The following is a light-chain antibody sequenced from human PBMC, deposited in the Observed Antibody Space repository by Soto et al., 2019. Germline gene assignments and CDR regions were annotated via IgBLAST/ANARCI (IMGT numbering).Light chain of an antibody. CDR1: SSNIGRNY. CDR2: TND. J-gene: IGLJ2*01. Sequence: QAVVPQPPSASGTPGQRVSISCSGSSSNIGRNYVYWYQQVPGTAPKLLIYTNDQRPSGVPDRFSGSKSGTSASLAISGLRSDDEADYYCAPWDDSLNGGVFGGGTQLTV. V-gene: IGLV1-47*01. CDR3: APWDDSLNGGV.